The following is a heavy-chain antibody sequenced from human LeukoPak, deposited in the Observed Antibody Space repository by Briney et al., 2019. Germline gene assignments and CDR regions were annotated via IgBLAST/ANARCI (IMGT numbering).Heavy chain of an antibody. J-gene: IGHJ6*02. Sequence: GSLRLSCAASGFTFSDYYMSWIRQAPGKGLEWVSYISSSSSYTYYADSVKGRFTISRDNSKNTLYLQMNSLRAEDTAVYYCANNPGITGTRNTYYYYYGMDVWGQGTTVTVSS. V-gene: IGHV3-11*03. D-gene: IGHD1-20*01. CDR3: ANNPGITGTRNTYYYYYGMDV. CDR1: GFTFSDYY. CDR2: ISSSSSYT.